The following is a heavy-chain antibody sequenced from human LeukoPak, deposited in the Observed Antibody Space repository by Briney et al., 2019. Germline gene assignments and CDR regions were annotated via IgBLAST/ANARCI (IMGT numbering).Heavy chain of an antibody. V-gene: IGHV4-30-2*01. CDR3: ARAGSGEQWLADPNWYFDL. CDR1: GGSISSGGYS. CDR2: IYHSGST. J-gene: IGHJ2*01. D-gene: IGHD6-19*01. Sequence: SQTLSLTCAVSGGSISSGGYSWSWIRQPPGKGLEWIGYIYHSGSTYYNPSLKSRVTISVDRSKNQFSLKLSSVTAADTAVYYCARAGSGEQWLADPNWYFDLWGRGTLVTVSS.